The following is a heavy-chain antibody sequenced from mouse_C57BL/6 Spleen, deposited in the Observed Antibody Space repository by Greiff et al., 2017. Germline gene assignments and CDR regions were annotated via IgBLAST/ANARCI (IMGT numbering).Heavy chain of an antibody. J-gene: IGHJ3*01. Sequence: QVQLKQSGPGLVAPSQRLSITCTVSGFSFTSSGVSWVRQPPGKGLEWLGVIWGDGSPNYHSAPISKLSISKYNAKSQVFLKLNILRTNYTSTYYCSRPTKWLPYQAWFAYGGQGTLVTVSA. CDR2: IWGDGSP. CDR3: SRPTKWLPYQAWFAY. CDR1: GFSFTSSG. D-gene: IGHD2-2*01. V-gene: IGHV2-3*01.